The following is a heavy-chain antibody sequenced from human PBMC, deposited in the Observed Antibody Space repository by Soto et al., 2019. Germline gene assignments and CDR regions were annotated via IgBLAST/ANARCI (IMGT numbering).Heavy chain of an antibody. Sequence: PGGSLRLSCEATGFTFSSHEMNWIRQTPGKRLEWIAKISGSGSTINCADSVKGRFTISRDNVQRTLHLQMDSLRVEDTGVYYCARGGVYWGRGTLVTVSS. D-gene: IGHD2-8*01. CDR3: ARGGVY. CDR2: ISGSGSTI. J-gene: IGHJ1*01. V-gene: IGHV3-48*03. CDR1: GFTFSSHE.